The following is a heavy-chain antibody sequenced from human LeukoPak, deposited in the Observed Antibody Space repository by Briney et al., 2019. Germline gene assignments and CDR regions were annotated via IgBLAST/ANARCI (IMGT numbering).Heavy chain of an antibody. CDR1: GFTFSSYA. Sequence: GGSLRLSCAASGFTFSSYAMSWVRQAPGKGLEWVSAISGSGGSAYYADSVKGRFTISRDNSKNTLYLQMNSLRAEDTAVYYCAKDFNFVVGATFDYWGQGTLVTVSS. V-gene: IGHV3-23*01. CDR2: ISGSGGSA. CDR3: AKDFNFVVGATFDY. J-gene: IGHJ4*02. D-gene: IGHD1-26*01.